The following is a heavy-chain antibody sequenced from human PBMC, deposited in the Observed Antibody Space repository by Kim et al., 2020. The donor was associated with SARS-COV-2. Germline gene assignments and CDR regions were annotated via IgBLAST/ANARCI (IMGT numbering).Heavy chain of an antibody. V-gene: IGHV4-31*02. Sequence: CNPALKSRVTISVNTSEIQFSLRLSAVTAAGTAVYYCAREKVYSCGSVDYWGQGTLVTVPS. J-gene: IGHJ4*02. CDR3: AREKVYSCGSVDY. D-gene: IGHD5-18*01.